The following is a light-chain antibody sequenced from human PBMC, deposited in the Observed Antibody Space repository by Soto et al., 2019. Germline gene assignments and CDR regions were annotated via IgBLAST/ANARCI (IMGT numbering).Light chain of an antibody. CDR1: QSITTY. J-gene: IGKJ4*01. Sequence: DIQMTQSPSSLSASVGDSVTITCRASQSITTYLNWYQQKPGQAPNLLIYTTSTLKSGVPSRFSGSGSGTDFTLTISALRPEDFATYCCQQAHSTPVTFGGGTKLEI. V-gene: IGKV1-39*01. CDR2: TTS. CDR3: QQAHSTPVT.